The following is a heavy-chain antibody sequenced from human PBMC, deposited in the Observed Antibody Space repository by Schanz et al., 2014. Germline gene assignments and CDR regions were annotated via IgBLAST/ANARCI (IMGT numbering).Heavy chain of an antibody. V-gene: IGHV1-2*04. Sequence: QVQLVQSGPEVKKPGSSVKVSCQAFGDTFTTYYMLWVRQAPGQGLEWMGMINPSGGSTTYAQKFQGWVTMTRDTSISTAYMELSRLKSDDTAVYYCARAFGGYDPAGALDYWGQGTLXTVSS. CDR2: INPSGGST. CDR3: ARAFGGYDPAGALDY. D-gene: IGHD5-12*01. J-gene: IGHJ4*02. CDR1: GDTFTTYY.